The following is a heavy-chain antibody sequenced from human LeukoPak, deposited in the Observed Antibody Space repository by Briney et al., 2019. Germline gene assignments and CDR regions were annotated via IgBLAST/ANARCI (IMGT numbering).Heavy chain of an antibody. CDR3: AKKRQWLDPDYFDY. J-gene: IGHJ4*02. Sequence: GASVKVSCKASGYTFTGYYMHWVRQAPGQGLEWMGWINPNSGGTNYAQKFQGRVTMTRDTSISTAYMELSRLRSDDTAVYYCAKKRQWLDPDYFDYWGQGTLVTVSS. CDR1: GYTFTGYY. CDR2: INPNSGGT. D-gene: IGHD6-19*01. V-gene: IGHV1-2*02.